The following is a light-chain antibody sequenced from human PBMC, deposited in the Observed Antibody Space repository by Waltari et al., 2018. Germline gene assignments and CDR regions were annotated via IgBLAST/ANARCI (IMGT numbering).Light chain of an antibody. CDR2: EGS. V-gene: IGLV2-23*01. CDR1: SRDLGGYNR. Sequence: QSALTQPASGSGSPGQSITISCTGTSRDLGGYNRVSWYQQHPGKAPKLMIYEGSKRPSGVSNRFSGSKSGNTASLTISGVQAEDEADYYCCSYASGSTYVFGTGTKVTVL. CDR3: CSYASGSTYV. J-gene: IGLJ1*01.